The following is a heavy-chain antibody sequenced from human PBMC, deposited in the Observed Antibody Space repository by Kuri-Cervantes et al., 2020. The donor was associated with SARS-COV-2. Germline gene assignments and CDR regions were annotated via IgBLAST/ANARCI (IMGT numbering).Heavy chain of an antibody. CDR1: GFTFSSYW. CDR3: ARGGYSYGRTFDY. Sequence: GESLKISCAASGFTFSSYWMHWVRQAPGKGLEWVSVIYSGGSTYYADSVKGRFTISRDNSKNTLYLQMNSLRAEDTAVYYCARGGYSYGRTFDYWGQGTLVTVSS. J-gene: IGHJ4*02. CDR2: IYSGGST. D-gene: IGHD5-18*01. V-gene: IGHV3-66*02.